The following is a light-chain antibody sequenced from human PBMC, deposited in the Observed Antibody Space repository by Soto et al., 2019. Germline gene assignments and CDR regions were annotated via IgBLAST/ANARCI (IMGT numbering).Light chain of an antibody. CDR1: HSVSNN. Sequence: ETVMTQSPASLSVSPGERATLSCRASHSVSNNLAWYQQKPGQAPRLLIYHASTRAPGIPARFSGSGSGTELPPTISSVQSEDSAVYYCQHYNSWPLTFGGGTRVEIK. CDR3: QHYNSWPLT. V-gene: IGKV3-15*01. J-gene: IGKJ4*01. CDR2: HAS.